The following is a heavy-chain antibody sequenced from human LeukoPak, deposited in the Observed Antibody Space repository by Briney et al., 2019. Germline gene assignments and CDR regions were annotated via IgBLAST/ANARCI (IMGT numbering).Heavy chain of an antibody. Sequence: SETLSLTCTVSGGSISSYYWSWIRQPPGKGLEWIGYIYYSGNTNYNPSLKSRVTISVDTSKNQFSLRLSSVTAADTAVYYCARSFAYYYYDNSGTWDAFDIWGQGTMVTVSS. CDR2: IYYSGNT. J-gene: IGHJ3*02. V-gene: IGHV4-59*01. CDR1: GGSISSYY. CDR3: ARSFAYYYYDNSGTWDAFDI. D-gene: IGHD3-22*01.